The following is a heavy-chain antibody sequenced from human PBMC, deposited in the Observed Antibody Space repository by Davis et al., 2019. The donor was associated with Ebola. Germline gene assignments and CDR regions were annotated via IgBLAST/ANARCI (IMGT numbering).Heavy chain of an antibody. CDR1: GYSFTGNY. V-gene: IGHV1-2*02. Sequence: ASVKVSCKASGYSFTGNYVRWVRQAPGQGLEWMGWINPHNGNTNYAQNVQGRVTMTRDTSTSTVYMELSSLRSEDTAVYYCARDRGWFGELLFSWFDPWGQGTLVTVSS. D-gene: IGHD3-10*01. CDR3: ARDRGWFGELLFSWFDP. CDR2: INPHNGNT. J-gene: IGHJ5*02.